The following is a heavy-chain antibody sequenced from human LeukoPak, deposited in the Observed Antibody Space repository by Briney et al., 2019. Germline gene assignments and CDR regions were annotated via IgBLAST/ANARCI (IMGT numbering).Heavy chain of an antibody. J-gene: IGHJ4*02. CDR2: IYSGGST. Sequence: GGSLRLSCAASGFTVSSNYMSWVRQAPGKGLEWVSVIYSGGSTYYADSVRARFTISRDSSKNTVYLQMSSLRAEDTAVYYCARVGGYLDFDYWGQGTLVTVSS. CDR3: ARVGGYLDFDY. V-gene: IGHV3-66*01. D-gene: IGHD4-23*01. CDR1: GFTVSSNY.